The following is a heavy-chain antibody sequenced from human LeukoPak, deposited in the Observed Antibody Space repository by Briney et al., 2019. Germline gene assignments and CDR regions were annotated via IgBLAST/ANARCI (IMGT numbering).Heavy chain of an antibody. CDR3: AKDSPYSSSWSRAFDI. Sequence: GRSLRLSCEASGFIFDDYAMHWVRQAPGKGLEWVSGITWNSNTRVYADSVKGRFTISRDNARNSLYLQMNSLRAEDAALYYCAKDSPYSSSWSRAFDIWGQGTMVTVSS. J-gene: IGHJ3*02. CDR1: GFIFDDYA. D-gene: IGHD6-13*01. V-gene: IGHV3-9*01. CDR2: ITWNSNTR.